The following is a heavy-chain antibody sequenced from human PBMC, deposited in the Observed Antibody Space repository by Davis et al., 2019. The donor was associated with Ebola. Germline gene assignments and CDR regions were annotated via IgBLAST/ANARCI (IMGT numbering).Heavy chain of an antibody. D-gene: IGHD6-13*01. V-gene: IGHV1-69*13. Sequence: SVTVSCKASGGTFSSYAISWVRQAPGQGLEWMGGIIPIFGTANYAQKFQGRVTITADESTSTAYMELSRLRSEDTAVYYCARDPSIAAAGNAFDIWGQGTMVTVSS. CDR2: IIPIFGTA. CDR3: ARDPSIAAAGNAFDI. CDR1: GGTFSSYA. J-gene: IGHJ3*02.